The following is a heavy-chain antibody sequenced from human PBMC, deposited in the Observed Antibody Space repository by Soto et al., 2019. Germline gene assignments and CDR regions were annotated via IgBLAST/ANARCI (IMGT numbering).Heavy chain of an antibody. CDR2: VTANGGST. CDR3: ASLGVGDWANYYYYSGMDV. Sequence: WAPGLSCAAPVFTFSVYVMTWVRQAPGKGLAWVSAVTANGGSTYSADSVKGRFTISRDNSKNTLFLQMNSLRAEDTAVYYCASLGVGDWANYYYYSGMDVWGQGTTVTVSS. V-gene: IGHV3-23*01. CDR1: VFTFSVYV. J-gene: IGHJ6*02. D-gene: IGHD2-21*02.